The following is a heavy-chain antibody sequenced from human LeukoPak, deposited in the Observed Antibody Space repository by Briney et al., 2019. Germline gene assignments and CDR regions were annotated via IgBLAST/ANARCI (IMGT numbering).Heavy chain of an antibody. CDR3: AKDIGPDDFWSGAFDY. CDR2: ISGDGGST. CDR1: GFTFDDYA. J-gene: IGHJ4*02. Sequence: PGGSLRLSCAASGFTFDDYAMHWVRQAPGKGLEWVSRISGDGGSTYYADSVKGRFTISRDNSKNSLYLQMNSLRTEDTALYYCAKDIGPDDFWSGAFDYWGQGTLVTVSS. D-gene: IGHD3-3*01. V-gene: IGHV3-43*02.